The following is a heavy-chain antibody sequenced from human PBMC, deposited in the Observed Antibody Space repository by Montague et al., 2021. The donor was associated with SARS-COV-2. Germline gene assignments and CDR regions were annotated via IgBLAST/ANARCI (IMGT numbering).Heavy chain of an antibody. CDR2: IYTSGSP. D-gene: IGHD5-12*01. V-gene: IGHV4-61*02. CDR3: ARDRPPVATTFYYYYNGMDV. Sequence: TLSLTCTVSGGSISSGSYYWSWIRQPAGKGLEWIGRIYTSGSPNYNPSLKSRVTISVDTSKNQFSLKLSSVTAADTAVYYCARDRPPVATTFYYYYNGMDVWGQGTTVTVSS. J-gene: IGHJ6*02. CDR1: GGSISSGSYY.